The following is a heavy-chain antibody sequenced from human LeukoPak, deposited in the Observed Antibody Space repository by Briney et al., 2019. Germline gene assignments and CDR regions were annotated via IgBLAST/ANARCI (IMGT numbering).Heavy chain of an antibody. Sequence: GGSLRLSCATSGPTVRSNYMTWVRQAPGKGLEWVSFIYTDGRTYYADSVKGRFTISRDNSKNTLYLHMNGLRAEDTALYYCARDRYDDSGYYEYWGQGTLVTVSS. CDR3: ARDRYDDSGYYEY. CDR2: IYTDGRT. V-gene: IGHV3-53*01. J-gene: IGHJ4*02. CDR1: GPTVRSNY. D-gene: IGHD3-22*01.